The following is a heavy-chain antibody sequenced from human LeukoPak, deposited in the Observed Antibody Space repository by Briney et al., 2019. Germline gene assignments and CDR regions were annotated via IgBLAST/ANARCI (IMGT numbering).Heavy chain of an antibody. CDR3: AARYCSGGSCRGVGAFDI. D-gene: IGHD2-15*01. J-gene: IGHJ3*02. CDR2: ISSSGSTI. V-gene: IGHV3-48*03. CDR1: GFTFSSYE. Sequence: PGGSLRLSCAASGFTFSSYEMNWVRQAPGKGLEWVSYISSSGSTIYYADSMKGRFTISRDNAKNSLYLQMNSLRAEDTAVYYCAARYCSGGSCRGVGAFDIWGQGTMVTVSS.